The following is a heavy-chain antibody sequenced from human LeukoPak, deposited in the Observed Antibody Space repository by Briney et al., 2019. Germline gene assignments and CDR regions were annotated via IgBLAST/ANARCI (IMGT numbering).Heavy chain of an antibody. CDR2: ISYDGSNK. CDR3: NGHYYDSGGYDSRDY. V-gene: IGHV3-30*03. D-gene: IGHD3-22*01. CDR1: GFTFSSYG. Sequence: GGSLRLSCAASGFTFSSYGMHWVRQAPGKGLEWVAVISYDGSNKYYADSVKGGFTISRDNSKNTLYLQMNSLRAEDTAVYFCNGHYYDSGGYDSRDYWGQGTLVTVSS. J-gene: IGHJ4*02.